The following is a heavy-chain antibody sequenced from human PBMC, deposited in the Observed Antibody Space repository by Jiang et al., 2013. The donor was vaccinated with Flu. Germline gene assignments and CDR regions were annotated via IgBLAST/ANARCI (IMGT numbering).Heavy chain of an antibody. CDR3: ARDTSPRTDSGAFDI. V-gene: IGHV3-30*04. D-gene: IGHD6-25*01. J-gene: IGHJ3*02. Sequence: AASGFTFSSYAMHWVRPGSRQGAGVVAVISYDGSNKYYADSVKGRFTISRDNSKNTLYLQMNSLRAEDTAVYYCARDTSPRTDSGAFDIWGQGTMVTVSS. CDR1: GFTFSSYA. CDR2: ISYDGSNK.